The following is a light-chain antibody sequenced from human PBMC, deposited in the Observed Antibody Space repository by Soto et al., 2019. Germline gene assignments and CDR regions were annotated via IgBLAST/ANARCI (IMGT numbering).Light chain of an antibody. J-gene: IGLJ3*02. Sequence: QSALTQPASVSGSPGQSITISCTGTSSDVGDYNYVSWYQHHPGKAPKLMIYEVSYRPSGVSNRFSGSKSGNTASLTISGLQAEDEADYYCSSYTTSSIPWVFGGGTKVTVL. V-gene: IGLV2-14*01. CDR2: EVS. CDR3: SSYTTSSIPWV. CDR1: SSDVGDYNY.